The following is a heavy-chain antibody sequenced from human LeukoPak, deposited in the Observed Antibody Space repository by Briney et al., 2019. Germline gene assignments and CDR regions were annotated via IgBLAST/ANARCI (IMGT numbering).Heavy chain of an antibody. D-gene: IGHD5-12*01. Sequence: PGGSLRLSCVASRFTFSSYSMNWVRQAPGKGLEWVSYISSSSGTIYYADSVKGRFTISRENAKKSLYLQMNSLRDEHTAVYYCARDVRWLRFVFDYWGQGTLVTVSS. CDR2: ISSSSGTI. CDR1: RFTFSSYS. J-gene: IGHJ4*02. V-gene: IGHV3-48*02. CDR3: ARDVRWLRFVFDY.